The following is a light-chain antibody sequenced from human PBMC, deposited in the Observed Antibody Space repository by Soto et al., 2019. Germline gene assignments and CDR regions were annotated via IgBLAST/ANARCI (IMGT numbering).Light chain of an antibody. CDR2: GAS. Sequence: ERVMTQSPATLSVSPGERATLSCRASQSISSNLAWYQQKPGQAPRLLIYGASTRATGIPARFSGSGSGTEFTLTISRLKSEDFAVYYCKQYNNWPRTFGQGTKVDIK. CDR1: QSISSN. CDR3: KQYNNWPRT. J-gene: IGKJ1*01. V-gene: IGKV3-15*01.